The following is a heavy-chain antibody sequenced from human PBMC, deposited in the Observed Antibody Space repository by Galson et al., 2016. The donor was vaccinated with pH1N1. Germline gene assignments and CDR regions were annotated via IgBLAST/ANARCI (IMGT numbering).Heavy chain of an antibody. J-gene: IGHJ4*02. V-gene: IGHV3-64*02. CDR1: YA. D-gene: IGHD1-26*01. CDR3: TRDAGGYSDFDY. CDR2: IGSNERTT. Sequence: YAMHWVRQDPGKGLEYVSVIGSNERTTYYADSVNGRFTISRDNSKNTVYLQMGSLRAEDMAVYYCTRDAGGYSDFDYWGQGTLVIGSS.